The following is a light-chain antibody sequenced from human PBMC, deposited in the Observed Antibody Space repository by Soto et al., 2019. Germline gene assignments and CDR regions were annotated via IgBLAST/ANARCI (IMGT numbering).Light chain of an antibody. V-gene: IGKV3-20*01. J-gene: IGKJ1*01. Sequence: ESLLTQALGALSLSPGERATLSCRASQSVSNNYLAWYQQKPGQAPRLLIYGASNRATGIPDRFSGSGSGTDFTLTISRLEPEDFAVYYCQQYGRSGTFGQGTKVDIK. CDR2: GAS. CDR1: QSVSNNY. CDR3: QQYGRSGT.